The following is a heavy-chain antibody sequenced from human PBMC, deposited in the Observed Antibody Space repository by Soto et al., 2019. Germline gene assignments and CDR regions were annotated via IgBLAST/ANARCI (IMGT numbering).Heavy chain of an antibody. D-gene: IGHD3-10*01. CDR2: ISGSGGST. CDR1: GFTFSSYA. Sequence: EVQLLESGGGLVQPGGSLRLSCAASGFTFSSYAMSWVRQAPGKGLEWVSAISGSGGSTYYADSVKGRFTISRDNSKNTRYLQMNSLRAEDTAVYYCAKGGSGIKYYFDYWGQGTLVTVSS. CDR3: AKGGSGIKYYFDY. J-gene: IGHJ4*02. V-gene: IGHV3-23*01.